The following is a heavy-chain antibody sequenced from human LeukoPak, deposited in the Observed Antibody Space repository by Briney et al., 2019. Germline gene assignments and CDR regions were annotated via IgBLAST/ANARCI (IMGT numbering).Heavy chain of an antibody. J-gene: IGHJ4*02. CDR1: AFAFSSYS. Sequence: GGSLTLASQAAAFAFSSYSMNCDRHAQGRVPGWVSLNSTTSAAIDSADSVQGRFTVSRDNAKNSLYLQMNSLRAGDTAVYYCARGVGATHFDYWGQGTLVTVST. V-gene: IGHV3-21*06. CDR2: NSTTSAAI. D-gene: IGHD1-26*01. CDR3: ARGVGATHFDY.